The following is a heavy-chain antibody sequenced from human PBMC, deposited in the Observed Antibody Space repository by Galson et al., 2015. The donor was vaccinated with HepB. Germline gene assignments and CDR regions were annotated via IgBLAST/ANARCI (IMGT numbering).Heavy chain of an antibody. J-gene: IGHJ4*02. V-gene: IGHV4-34*01. Sequence: LSLTCAVYGGSFSGYYWSWIRQPPGKGLEWIGEINHSGSTNYNPSLKSRVTISVDTSKNQFSLKLSSVTAADTAVYYCARGSLTGTRDPFDYWGQGTLVTVSS. D-gene: IGHD1-7*01. CDR1: GGSFSGYY. CDR3: ARGSLTGTRDPFDY. CDR2: INHSGST.